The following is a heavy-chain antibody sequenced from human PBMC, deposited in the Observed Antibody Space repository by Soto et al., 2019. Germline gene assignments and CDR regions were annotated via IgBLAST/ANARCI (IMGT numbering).Heavy chain of an antibody. CDR1: GDSVTSGSYY. D-gene: IGHD7-27*01. V-gene: IGHV4-61*03. J-gene: IGHJ6*02. Sequence: SETLSLTCILSGDSVTSGSYYWTWLRQPPGKGLEWIGYISYTGRTKYNPSLQSRVTISVDTSKNDFALNLSCVTAADTAVYFCAREWGLLPYYVMNVWGHGTAVTVSS. CDR2: ISYTGRT. CDR3: AREWGLLPYYVMNV.